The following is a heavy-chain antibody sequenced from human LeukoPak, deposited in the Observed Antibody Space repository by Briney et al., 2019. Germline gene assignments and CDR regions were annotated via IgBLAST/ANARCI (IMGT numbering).Heavy chain of an antibody. CDR1: GFTFSTYS. D-gene: IGHD2-21*01. CDR3: ARSTLIAPRGAFDF. J-gene: IGHJ3*01. CDR2: ISSSSSYI. Sequence: GGSLRLSCAASGFTFSTYSMNWVLQAPGKRLEWVSSISSSSSYIYYTNSVKGRFTISRDNAKNLLFLQMNSLRAEDTAVYYCARSTLIAPRGAFDFWGQGTMVSVSS. V-gene: IGHV3-21*01.